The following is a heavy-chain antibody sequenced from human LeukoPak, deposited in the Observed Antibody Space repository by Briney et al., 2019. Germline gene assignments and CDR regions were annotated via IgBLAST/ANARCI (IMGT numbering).Heavy chain of an antibody. D-gene: IGHD3-10*01. CDR1: GFTFSNYA. V-gene: IGHV3-30*01. CDR3: ARDSTYYYDSGSSGPHYFDN. CDR2: ISSGGTYE. J-gene: IGHJ4*02. Sequence: GKSLRPSCAASGFTFSNYAMHWVRQAPGKGLEWVSLISSGGTYEYYADSVKGRFTISRDNSKNTLYLQLNSLRAEDTAVYYCARDSTYYYDSGSSGPHYFDNWGQGTLVTVSS.